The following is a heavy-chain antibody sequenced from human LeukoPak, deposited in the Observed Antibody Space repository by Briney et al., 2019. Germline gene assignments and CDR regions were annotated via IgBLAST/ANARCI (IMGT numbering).Heavy chain of an antibody. CDR1: GGSISSSSYY. CDR3: ARHERDYGDFDY. Sequence: PSETLSPTCTVSGGSISSSSYYWGWIRQPPGKGLEWIGSMYYSGSTYYNLSLKSRVTISVDTSKNQFSLWLSSVTAADTAVYYCARHERDYGDFDYWGHGTLVTVSS. CDR2: MYYSGST. V-gene: IGHV4-39*01. J-gene: IGHJ4*01. D-gene: IGHD4-17*01.